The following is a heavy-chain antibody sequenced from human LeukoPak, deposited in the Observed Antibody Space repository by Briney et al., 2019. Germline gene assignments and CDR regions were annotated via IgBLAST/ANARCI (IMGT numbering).Heavy chain of an antibody. CDR3: AKCGNSGCHLIDY. Sequence: GGSLRLSCAASGFTFSTNAMSWVRQAPGKGLEWVSAISGRTGSTYYSDSVKGRFTISRDNSKSTLYLQMDSLRAEDTAVYCCAKCGNSGCHLIDYWGQGTLVTVSS. D-gene: IGHD5-12*01. CDR1: GFTFSTNA. CDR2: ISGRTGST. V-gene: IGHV3-23*01. J-gene: IGHJ4*02.